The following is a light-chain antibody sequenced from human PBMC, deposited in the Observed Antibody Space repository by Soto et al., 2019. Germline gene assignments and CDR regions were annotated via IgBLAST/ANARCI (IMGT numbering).Light chain of an antibody. J-gene: IGLJ1*01. CDR1: SSDVGGYNY. CDR3: CSYAGDYSYV. CDR2: DVS. Sequence: QSVLTQPRSVSGSPGQSVTISCTGTSSDVGGYNYVSWYQRHPGKAPELMVYDVSKRPSGVPDRFSGSKSGNTASLTISGLQAEDEADYYCCSYAGDYSYVFGTGTKVTVL. V-gene: IGLV2-11*01.